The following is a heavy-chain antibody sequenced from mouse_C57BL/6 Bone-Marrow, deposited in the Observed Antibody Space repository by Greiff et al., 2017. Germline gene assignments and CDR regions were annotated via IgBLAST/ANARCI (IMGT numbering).Heavy chain of an antibody. CDR1: GFTFSSYA. J-gene: IGHJ3*01. Sequence: EVMLVESGGGLVKPGGSLKLSCAASGFTFSSYAMSWVRQTPEKRLEWVATISDGGSYTYYPDNVKCRFTISRDNAKNNLYLQMSHLKSEDTAMYYCARDKGYDYDGFAYWGQGTLVTVSA. V-gene: IGHV5-4*01. CDR2: ISDGGSYT. D-gene: IGHD2-4*01. CDR3: ARDKGYDYDGFAY.